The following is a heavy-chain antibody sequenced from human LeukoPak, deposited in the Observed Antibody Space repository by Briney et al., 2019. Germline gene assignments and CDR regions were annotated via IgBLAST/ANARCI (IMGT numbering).Heavy chain of an antibody. CDR3: VRSCSSGSCYGYKDY. V-gene: IGHV3-74*01. CDR2: VNGDGTST. J-gene: IGHJ4*02. D-gene: IGHD2-2*01. Sequence: GGSLRLSCANSGFTFSSYWMHWVRQVPGKGLVWVSRVNGDGTSTSYADSVQGRFTISRDNAKNTLYLYMNSLRGDDTAIHFCVRSCSSGSCYGYKDYWGQGTLVTVSS. CDR1: GFTFSSYW.